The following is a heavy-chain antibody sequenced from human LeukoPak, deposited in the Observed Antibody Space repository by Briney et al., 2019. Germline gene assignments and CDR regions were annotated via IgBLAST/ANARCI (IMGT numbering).Heavy chain of an antibody. Sequence: SDTLSLTCAVSAYSISSPNWWGWIRQPPGKGLEYIGYIYYTGSIYYNPSLKSRVTMSVDTSKNHFSLQLSSVTAVDTAAYYCARIDSYGYYFDYWGQGTLVTVSS. D-gene: IGHD5-18*01. V-gene: IGHV4-28*05. CDR3: ARIDSYGYYFDY. J-gene: IGHJ4*02. CDR2: IYYTGSI. CDR1: AYSISSPNW.